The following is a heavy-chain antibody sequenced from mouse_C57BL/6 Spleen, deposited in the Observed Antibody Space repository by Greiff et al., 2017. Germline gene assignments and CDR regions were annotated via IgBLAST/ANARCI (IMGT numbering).Heavy chain of an antibody. V-gene: IGHV7-3*01. Sequence: EVNVVESGGGLVQPGGSLSLSCAASGFTFTDYYMSWVRQPPGKALEWLGFFRNKANGYTTEYSASVKGRFTISRDNSQSILYLRMNALRAEDSATYYCARYELAFAYWGQGTLVTVSA. D-gene: IGHD4-1*01. J-gene: IGHJ3*01. CDR2: FRNKANGYTT. CDR1: GFTFTDYY. CDR3: ARYELAFAY.